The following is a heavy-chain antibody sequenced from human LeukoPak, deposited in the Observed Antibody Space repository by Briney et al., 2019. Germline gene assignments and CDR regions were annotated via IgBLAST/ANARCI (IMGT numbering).Heavy chain of an antibody. J-gene: IGHJ4*02. CDR2: IPYDGSNK. V-gene: IGHV3-30-3*01. CDR3: ARGDQYSSGWYSNYFDY. D-gene: IGHD6-19*01. Sequence: PGGSLRLSCAASGFTFSSYAMHWVRQAPGKGLEWVAVIPYDGSNKYYADSVKGRFTISRDNSKNTLYLQMNSLRAEDTAVYYCARGDQYSSGWYSNYFDYWGQGTLVTVSS. CDR1: GFTFSSYA.